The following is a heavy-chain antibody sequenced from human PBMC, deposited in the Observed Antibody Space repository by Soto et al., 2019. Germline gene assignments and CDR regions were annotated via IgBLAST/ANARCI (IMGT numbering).Heavy chain of an antibody. CDR3: AKDKRFGESPLGY. V-gene: IGHV3-30*18. Sequence: HPGGSLRLSCAASGFTFSSYGMHWVRQAPGKGLEWVAVISYDGSNKYYADSVKGRFTISRDNSKNTLYLQMNSLRAEDTAVYYCAKDKRFGESPLGYWGQGTLVTVSS. J-gene: IGHJ4*02. CDR1: GFTFSSYG. CDR2: ISYDGSNK. D-gene: IGHD3-10*01.